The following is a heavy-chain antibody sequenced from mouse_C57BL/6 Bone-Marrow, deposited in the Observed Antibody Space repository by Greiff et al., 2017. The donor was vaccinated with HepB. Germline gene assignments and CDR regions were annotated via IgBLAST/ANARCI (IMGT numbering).Heavy chain of an antibody. CDR3: ATAQADY. CDR2: IYAGSGNT. V-gene: IGHV1-66*01. J-gene: IGHJ2*01. Sequence: VQLQQSGPELVKPGASVKISCKASGYSFTSYYIHWVKQRPGQGLEWIGWIYAGSGNTKYNEKIKGKATLAADTSSSTAYMQLSSLTSEDSAVYYCATAQADYWGQGTTLTVSS. CDR1: GYSFTSYY. D-gene: IGHD3-2*02.